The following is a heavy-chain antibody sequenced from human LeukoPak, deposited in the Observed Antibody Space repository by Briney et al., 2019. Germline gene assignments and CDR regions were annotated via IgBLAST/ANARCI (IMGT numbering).Heavy chain of an antibody. V-gene: IGHV3-23*01. J-gene: IGHJ4*02. Sequence: GGSLRLSCAASGFTFSSYAMSWVRQAPGKGLEWVSAISGSGGSTYYADSVKGRFTISRDNSKNTLYLQVNSLRAEDTAVYYCAKEEYYDFWSGNGGYFDYWGQGTLVTVSS. CDR2: ISGSGGST. CDR1: GFTFSSYA. CDR3: AKEEYYDFWSGNGGYFDY. D-gene: IGHD3-3*01.